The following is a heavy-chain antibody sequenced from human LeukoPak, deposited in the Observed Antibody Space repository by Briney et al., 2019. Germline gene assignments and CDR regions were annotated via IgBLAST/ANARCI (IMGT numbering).Heavy chain of an antibody. CDR3: ARLRIAAAGTGRFDP. J-gene: IGHJ5*02. V-gene: IGHV4-39*01. Sequence: SETLSLTCTVSGGSISSSSYYWGWIRQPPGKGLEWIGSIYYSGSTYYNPSLKSRVTISVDTSKNQFSLKLSSVTAADTAAYYCARLRIAAAGTGRFDPWGQGTLVTVSS. CDR1: GGSISSSSYY. D-gene: IGHD6-13*01. CDR2: IYYSGST.